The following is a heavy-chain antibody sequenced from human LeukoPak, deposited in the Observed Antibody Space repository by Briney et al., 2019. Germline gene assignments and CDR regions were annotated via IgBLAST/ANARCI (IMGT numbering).Heavy chain of an antibody. D-gene: IGHD3-10*01. Sequence: PGGSQRLSCAASGFTFSSYAMSWVRQAPGKGLEWVSVISNSGGSTFYADSVKGRFTISRDNSKNTLYLQMNSLRAEDTAVYYCAKRASGSGTSLYYFDYWGQGTLVTVSS. CDR1: GFTFSSYA. J-gene: IGHJ4*02. CDR2: ISNSGGST. V-gene: IGHV3-23*01. CDR3: AKRASGSGTSLYYFDY.